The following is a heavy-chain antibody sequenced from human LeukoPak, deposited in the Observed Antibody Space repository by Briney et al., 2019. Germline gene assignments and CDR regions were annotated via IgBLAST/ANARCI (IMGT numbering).Heavy chain of an antibody. CDR2: INHSGST. D-gene: IGHD3-16*02. J-gene: IGHJ3*02. Sequence: SETLSLTCAVYGGSFSGYYWSWSWIRQPPEKGLEWIGEINHSGSTNYNPSLKRRVTISVDTSKNQFSLKLSSVTAADTAVYYCARSLSLWFRPQNDAFDIWGQGTIVTVSS. CDR1: GGSFSGYY. V-gene: IGHV4-34*01. CDR3: ARSLSLWFRPQNDAFDI.